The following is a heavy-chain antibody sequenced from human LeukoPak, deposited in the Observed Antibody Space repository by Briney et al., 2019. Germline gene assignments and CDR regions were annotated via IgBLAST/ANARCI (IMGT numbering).Heavy chain of an antibody. CDR1: GFTFDDYG. V-gene: IGHV3-74*01. CDR2: INTDGSST. CDR3: ARDPEYSSSHGDY. Sequence: PGGSLRLSCAASGFTFDDYGMSWVRQAPGKGLEWVSRINTDGSSTSYADSVKGRFTISRDNAKNTLYLQMNSLRAEDTAVYYCARDPEYSSSHGDYWGQGTLVTVSS. J-gene: IGHJ4*02. D-gene: IGHD6-6*01.